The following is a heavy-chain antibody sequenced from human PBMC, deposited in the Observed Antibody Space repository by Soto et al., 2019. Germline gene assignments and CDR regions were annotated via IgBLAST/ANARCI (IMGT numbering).Heavy chain of an antibody. CDR2: IDSDGSST. J-gene: IGHJ4*02. CDR3: TRSITGYSYADN. CDR1: GFTFTNYW. Sequence: EVQLVESGGGLVQPGGSLRLSCAASGFTFTNYWMHWVRQAPGKGLVWVSRIDSDGSSTVYVDSVKGRFTISRDNAKNTLYLQMNSLRAEDTALYYCTRSITGYSYADNWGQGTLVTVSS. D-gene: IGHD3-16*01. V-gene: IGHV3-74*01.